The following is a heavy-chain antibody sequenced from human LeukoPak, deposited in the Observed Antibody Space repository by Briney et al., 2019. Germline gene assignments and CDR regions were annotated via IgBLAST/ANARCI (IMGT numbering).Heavy chain of an antibody. CDR1: GGSFSGYY. V-gene: IGHV4-34*01. CDR3: ARGRTYYYGSGSYRFDY. Sequence: SETLSLTCAVYGGSFSGYYWSWIRQPPGKGLEWIGEINHSGSTNYNPSLKSRVTISVDTSKNQFSLKLSSVTAADTAVYYCARGRTYYYGSGSYRFDYWGQGTLVTVSS. D-gene: IGHD3-10*01. J-gene: IGHJ4*02. CDR2: INHSGST.